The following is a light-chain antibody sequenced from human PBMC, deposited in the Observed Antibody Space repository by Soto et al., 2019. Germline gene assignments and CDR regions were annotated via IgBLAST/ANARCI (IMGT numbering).Light chain of an antibody. CDR1: QSVATN. CDR3: HHSGT. V-gene: IGKV3-15*01. CDR2: GAS. Sequence: EIVMTQSPITLSVSPGERATLSCRASQSVATNLAWYQQKPGQAPRLLIAGASTRATGIPARFSGSGSGTEFTLTISSQQSEDFAVYYCHHSGTFGQGTKVEIK. J-gene: IGKJ1*01.